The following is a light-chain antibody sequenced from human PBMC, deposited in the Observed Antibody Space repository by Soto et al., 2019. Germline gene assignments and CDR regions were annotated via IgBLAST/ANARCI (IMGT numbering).Light chain of an antibody. J-gene: IGLJ3*02. CDR1: TSNIGNND. CDR2: DNT. V-gene: IGLV1-40*01. CDR3: QSFDSSLNERV. Sequence: QSVLTQPPSVSAAPGQRVSISCSGTTSNIGNNDVYWYQQLPGAAPKLLIYDNTNRPSGVPDRFSGSKSGTSASLAITGLQAEDEADYYCQSFDSSLNERVFGGGTQLTVL.